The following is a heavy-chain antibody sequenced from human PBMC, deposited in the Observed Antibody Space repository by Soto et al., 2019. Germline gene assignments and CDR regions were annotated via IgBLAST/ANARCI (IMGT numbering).Heavy chain of an antibody. J-gene: IGHJ5*02. CDR1: GGSMSSYY. Sequence: SETLSLTCTVCGGSMSSYYGSWIRQPQGKGLEWIGYIYYSGSTNYNPSLKSRVTISVDTSKNQFSLKLSSVTAADTAVYYCASLNFWSGYLFDPWGQGTLVTVSS. D-gene: IGHD3-3*01. V-gene: IGHV4-59*08. CDR3: ASLNFWSGYLFDP. CDR2: IYYSGST.